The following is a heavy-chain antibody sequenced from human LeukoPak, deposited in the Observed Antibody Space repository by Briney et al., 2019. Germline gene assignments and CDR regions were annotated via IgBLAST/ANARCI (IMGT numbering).Heavy chain of an antibody. CDR1: GGSVSSGSYY. J-gene: IGHJ4*02. D-gene: IGHD3-16*01. CDR3: ARAGGFFSPFGY. V-gene: IGHV4-61*01. Sequence: SETLSLTCTVSGGSVSSGSYYWSWIRQPPGKGLEWIGYIYYSGSTNYNPSLKSRVTISVDTSKNQFSLKLSSVTAADTAVYYCARAGGFFSPFGYWGQGTLVTVSS. CDR2: IYYSGST.